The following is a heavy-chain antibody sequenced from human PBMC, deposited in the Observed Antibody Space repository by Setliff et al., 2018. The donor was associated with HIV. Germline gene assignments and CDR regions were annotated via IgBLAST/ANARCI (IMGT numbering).Heavy chain of an antibody. Sequence: TLSLTCAVSGGSISSSNWWSWVRQPPGKGLEWIGEIYHRGSTNYNPSLKSRVTISVDKSKNQFSLKLSSVTAADTAVYYCAARGSGSYGYFDYWGQGTLVTVSS. CDR2: IYHRGST. CDR3: AARGSGSYGYFDY. V-gene: IGHV4-4*02. D-gene: IGHD1-26*01. J-gene: IGHJ4*02. CDR1: GGSISSSNW.